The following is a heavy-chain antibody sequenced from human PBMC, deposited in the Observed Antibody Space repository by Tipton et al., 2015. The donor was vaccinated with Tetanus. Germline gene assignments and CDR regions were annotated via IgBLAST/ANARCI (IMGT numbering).Heavy chain of an antibody. D-gene: IGHD6-19*01. CDR1: GGSINNYY. V-gene: IGHV4-59*12. Sequence: TLSLTCTVSGGSINNYYWSWIRQPPGKGLEWIGYVYYSGSTNYNPSLKSRVTISVDTSKNQFSLNLSSVTAADTAVYYCARGSGWADFWGQGTQVTVSS. CDR2: VYYSGST. CDR3: ARGSGWADF. J-gene: IGHJ4*02.